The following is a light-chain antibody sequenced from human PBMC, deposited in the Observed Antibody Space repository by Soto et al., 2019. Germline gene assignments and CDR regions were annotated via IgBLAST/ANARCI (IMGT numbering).Light chain of an antibody. J-gene: IGLJ2*01. V-gene: IGLV1-47*01. CDR3: AAWDDSLSGYVV. CDR2: RNN. Sequence: QSVLTQPPSASGTPGQRVTISCSGSNSNIGSNYVYWYQQLPGTAPHLLIYRNNHRPSGVPDRCSGSKSGTSASLAISGLRYADDADYYCAAWDDSLSGYVVFGGGTKLTVL. CDR1: NSNIGSNY.